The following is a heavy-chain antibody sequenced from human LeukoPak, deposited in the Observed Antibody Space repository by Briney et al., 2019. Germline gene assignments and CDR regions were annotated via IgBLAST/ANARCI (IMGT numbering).Heavy chain of an antibody. CDR1: GFTFSNAW. Sequence: PGGSLRLSCAASGFTFSNAWMSWVRQAPGKGLEWVGRIKSKSDGGTTDYAAPVKGRCTISRDDSKNTLYLQINSLKTEDTAVYYCTTRYFDWLNAFDIWGQGTMVTVSS. J-gene: IGHJ3*02. D-gene: IGHD3-9*01. V-gene: IGHV3-15*01. CDR2: IKSKSDGGTT. CDR3: TTRYFDWLNAFDI.